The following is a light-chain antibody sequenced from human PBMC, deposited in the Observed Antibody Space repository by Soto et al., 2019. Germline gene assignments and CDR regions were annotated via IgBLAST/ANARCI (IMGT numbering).Light chain of an antibody. CDR1: SSDVGGYNY. CDR3: SSYTSSSTLYV. Sequence: HSVLTQPASVPGSPGQSITISCTGTSSDVGGYNYVSWYQQHPGKAPKLMIYDVSNRPSGVSNRFSGSKSGNTASLTISELQAEDEADYYCSSYTSSSTLYVFGTGTKVTVL. CDR2: DVS. J-gene: IGLJ1*01. V-gene: IGLV2-14*01.